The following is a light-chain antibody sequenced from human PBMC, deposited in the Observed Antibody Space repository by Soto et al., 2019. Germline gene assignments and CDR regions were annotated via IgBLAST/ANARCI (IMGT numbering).Light chain of an antibody. CDR1: SSNFGGNT. Sequence: LTQPPSASGTPGQRVIISCSGSSSNFGGNTANWYQQFPGTAPKVLIYGNDQRPSGVPDRFSGSKSGTSASLAISGLQSEDEADYYCAAWDDSLNGWVFGGGTKVTVL. CDR2: GND. V-gene: IGLV1-44*01. CDR3: AAWDDSLNGWV. J-gene: IGLJ3*02.